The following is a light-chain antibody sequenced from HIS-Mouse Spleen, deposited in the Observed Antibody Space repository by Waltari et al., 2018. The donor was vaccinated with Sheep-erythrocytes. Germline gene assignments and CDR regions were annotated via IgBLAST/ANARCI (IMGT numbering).Light chain of an antibody. J-gene: IGLJ1*01. CDR3: CSYAGSYNHV. Sequence: QPALTQPRSVSGFPGQPGTIPFTGTSSALRGYNYVSWYQQHPGKAPKLMISDVSKRPSGVPDRFSGSKSGNTASLTISGLQAEDEADYYCCSYAGSYNHVFATGTKVTVL. V-gene: IGLV2-11*01. CDR2: DVS. CDR1: SSALRGYNY.